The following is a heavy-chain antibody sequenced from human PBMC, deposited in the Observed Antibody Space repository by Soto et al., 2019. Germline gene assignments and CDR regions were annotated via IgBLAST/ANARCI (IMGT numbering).Heavy chain of an antibody. V-gene: IGHV1-2*02. CDR1: GYSFTGYY. D-gene: IGHD2-8*02. CDR3: ARGDYGTGGYPFPYIDY. Sequence: ASVKVSCKASGYSFTGYYIHWVRQAPGQGLEWMGWINPDSGATNYAQNFQGRVTLTSDTSISTASMDLTSLTSDDTAVYYCARGDYGTGGYPFPYIDYWGQGTLVTVSS. CDR2: INPDSGAT. J-gene: IGHJ4*02.